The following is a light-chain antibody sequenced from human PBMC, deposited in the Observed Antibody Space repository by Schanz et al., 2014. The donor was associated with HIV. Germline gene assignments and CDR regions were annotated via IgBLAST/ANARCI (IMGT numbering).Light chain of an antibody. J-gene: IGKJ3*01. CDR2: GAS. CDR1: QSVSTTS. CDR3: QQYGSSPLT. Sequence: EIVLTQSPGTLSLSPGERGTLSCRASQSVSTTSLAWYLHKPGQSPRLLIYGASFRAAGIPDRFSGSGAGTYFTLTISRLEPEDFGVYYCQQYGSSPLTFGPGSKLDVK. V-gene: IGKV3-20*01.